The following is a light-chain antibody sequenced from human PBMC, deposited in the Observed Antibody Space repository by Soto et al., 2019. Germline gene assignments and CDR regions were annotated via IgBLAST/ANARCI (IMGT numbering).Light chain of an antibody. J-gene: IGLJ1*01. V-gene: IGLV1-44*01. CDR1: SSTIGRNT. Sequence: QSVLTQPPSASGTPGQRVTISCSGSSSTIGRNTVHWYQQLPGTAPNLLIYTNNQRPSGVPARFSGSKSGTSASLAISGLQTEDEADYYCCSYAGRYTYVFGTGTKVTVL. CDR3: CSYAGRYTYV. CDR2: TNN.